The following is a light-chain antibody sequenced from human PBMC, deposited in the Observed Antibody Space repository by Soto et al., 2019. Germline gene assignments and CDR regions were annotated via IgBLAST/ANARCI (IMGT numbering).Light chain of an antibody. CDR2: GAS. CDR1: QTINND. V-gene: IGKV1-33*01. CDR3: QQYDNVPT. Sequence: DIQMTQSPSTLSAFVGDSVAITCRASQTINNDLTWYQQKPGQPPKLLIYGASILETGVPSRFSGSGSGKHFTFTISSLQPEDIATYYCQQYDNVPTFGQGTKLEMK. J-gene: IGKJ2*01.